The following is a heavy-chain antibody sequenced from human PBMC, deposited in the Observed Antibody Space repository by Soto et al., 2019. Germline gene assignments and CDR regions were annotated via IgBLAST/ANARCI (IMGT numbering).Heavy chain of an antibody. V-gene: IGHV1-18*01. Sequence: QVQLVQSGAEVKKPGASVKVSCKASGYTFTSYGISWVRQAPGQGLEWMGWISAYNGNTNYAQKLQGRVTMTTDTSTSTAYMELRSLRSDDTAVYYCVRIAVAGTFGYYGMDVWGQGTTVTVSS. CDR1: GYTFTSYG. J-gene: IGHJ6*02. D-gene: IGHD6-19*01. CDR3: VRIAVAGTFGYYGMDV. CDR2: ISAYNGNT.